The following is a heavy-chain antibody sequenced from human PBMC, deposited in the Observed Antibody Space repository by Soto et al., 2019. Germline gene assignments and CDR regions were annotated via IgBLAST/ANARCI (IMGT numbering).Heavy chain of an antibody. J-gene: IGHJ4*02. Sequence: QVQLLESGPGLVKPSETLSLTCNVSGGYISTYYWSWIRQPAGKGLEWIGRIHASGNTDYNPSLKSRVTMSVDTSKNQFSLRLTSLTAADTAVYYCARTPGWYFDVWGQGTPVTVSS. V-gene: IGHV4-4*07. CDR2: IHASGNT. CDR1: GGYISTYY. D-gene: IGHD6-19*01. CDR3: ARTPGWYFDV.